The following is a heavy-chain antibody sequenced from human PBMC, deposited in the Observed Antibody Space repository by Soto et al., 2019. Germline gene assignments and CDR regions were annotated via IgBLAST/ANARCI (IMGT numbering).Heavy chain of an antibody. V-gene: IGHV4-59*08. Sequence: PSETLSLTCTVSGGSISSYYWSWIRQPPGKGLEWIGYIYYSGSTNYNPSLKSRVTISVDTSKNQFSLKLSSVTAADTAVYYCARTTTVNWFDPWGQGTLVTVSS. CDR1: GGSISSYY. J-gene: IGHJ5*02. D-gene: IGHD4-17*01. CDR2: IYYSGST. CDR3: ARTTTVNWFDP.